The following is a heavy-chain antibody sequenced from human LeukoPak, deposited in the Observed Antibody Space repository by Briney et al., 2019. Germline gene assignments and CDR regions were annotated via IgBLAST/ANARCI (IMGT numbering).Heavy chain of an antibody. D-gene: IGHD6-19*01. Sequence: GGSLRLSCAVSGFSVSSFGMSWVRQAPGKGLEWISAISLNGETTWYADSVKGRFTISRDNSKNTLYLQLTGLRAEDTAVYYCAQGFSSGWYPYWGQGSLVSVSS. CDR2: ISLNGETT. V-gene: IGHV3-23*01. CDR1: GFSVSSFG. J-gene: IGHJ4*02. CDR3: AQGFSSGWYPY.